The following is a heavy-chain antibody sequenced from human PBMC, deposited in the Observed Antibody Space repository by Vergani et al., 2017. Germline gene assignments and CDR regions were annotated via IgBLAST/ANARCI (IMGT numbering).Heavy chain of an antibody. Sequence: QVQLQQWGAGLLKPSETLSLTCAVYGGSFSGYYWSWIRQPPGKGLEWIGEINHSGSTNYNPSLKSRVTISVDTSKNQFSLKLSSVTAADRAVYYCARGGMTIFGVALDYYYGMDVWGQGTTVTASS. CDR2: INHSGST. J-gene: IGHJ6*02. CDR3: ARGGMTIFGVALDYYYGMDV. V-gene: IGHV4-34*01. D-gene: IGHD3-3*01. CDR1: GGSFSGYY.